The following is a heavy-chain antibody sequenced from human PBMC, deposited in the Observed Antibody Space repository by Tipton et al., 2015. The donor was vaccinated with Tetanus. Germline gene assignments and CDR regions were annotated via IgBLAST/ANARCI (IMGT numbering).Heavy chain of an antibody. CDR1: GGSFSGYY. CDR2: INHSGST. Sequence: TLSLTCAVYGGSFSGYYWSWIRQPPGKGLEWIGEINHSGSTNYNPSLKSRVTISVDTPKNHFSLKLSSVTAADTAVYYCARGRSYYLSGSYSSIRYGSFDYWGQGTLVTVSS. J-gene: IGHJ4*02. CDR3: ARGRSYYLSGSYSSIRYGSFDY. V-gene: IGHV4-34*01. D-gene: IGHD3-10*01.